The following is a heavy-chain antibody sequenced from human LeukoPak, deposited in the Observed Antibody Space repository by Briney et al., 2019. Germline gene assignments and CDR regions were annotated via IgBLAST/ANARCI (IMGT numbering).Heavy chain of an antibody. D-gene: IGHD3-10*01. CDR3: ANHLRSPITYYFDY. J-gene: IGHJ4*02. V-gene: IGHV3-23*01. Sequence: GGSPRLSCAASGFTFSSYAMSWVRQAPGKGLEWVSAISGSGGSTYYAGSVKGRFTISRDNSKNTLYLQMNSLRAEDTAVYYCANHLRSPITYYFDYWGQGTLVTVSS. CDR2: ISGSGGST. CDR1: GFTFSSYA.